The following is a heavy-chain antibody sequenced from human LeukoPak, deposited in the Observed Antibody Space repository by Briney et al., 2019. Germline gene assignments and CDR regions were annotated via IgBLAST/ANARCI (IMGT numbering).Heavy chain of an antibody. J-gene: IGHJ6*02. CDR1: GFTVSSYG. CDR2: VYSDGVT. Sequence: QPGGSLRLSCAASGFTVSSYGMSWVRQAPGKGPEWVSLVYSDGVTRYADSVQGRFTISRDNSKNTPYLQMNSLRAEDTAVYYCAKDLMWELLSYYYYDMDVWGQGTSVTVSS. CDR3: AKDLMWELLSYYYYDMDV. V-gene: IGHV3-53*01. D-gene: IGHD1-26*01.